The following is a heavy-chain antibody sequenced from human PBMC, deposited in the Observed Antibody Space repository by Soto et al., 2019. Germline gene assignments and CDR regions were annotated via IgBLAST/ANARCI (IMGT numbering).Heavy chain of an antibody. CDR2: IIPIFGKA. V-gene: IGHV1-69*01. Sequence: QVQLVQSGAEVKKPGSSVKVSCKASGGTFSSYAISWVRQAPGQGLEWMGGIIPIFGKANYAQKFQGRVTITADESTRTAYMELSSLRSEYTAVYYCARLPDVSHYYYYGMDVWGQGTTVTVSS. CDR1: GGTFSSYA. J-gene: IGHJ6*02. CDR3: ARLPDVSHYYYYGMDV.